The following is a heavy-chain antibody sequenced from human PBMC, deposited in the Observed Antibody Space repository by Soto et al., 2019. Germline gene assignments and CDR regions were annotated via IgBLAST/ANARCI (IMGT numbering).Heavy chain of an antibody. CDR3: TRDSF. V-gene: IGHV3-7*01. J-gene: IGHJ4*02. Sequence: EVQVVESGGGLVQPGGSLRLSCAVSGFTGSGDWMGWVRQAPGKGLEWVANVNQDGSEKYYVDSVKGRFTISRDNAKNSLYLQMNSLRDEDTAVYYCTRDSFWGQGTLVTVSS. CDR2: VNQDGSEK. CDR1: GFTGSGDW.